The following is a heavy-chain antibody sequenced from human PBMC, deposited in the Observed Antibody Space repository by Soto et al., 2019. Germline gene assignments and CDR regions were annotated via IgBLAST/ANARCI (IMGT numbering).Heavy chain of an antibody. CDR3: ASSGIAVAGPRGYYYGMDV. CDR1: GGSISSGGYY. V-gene: IGHV4-31*03. CDR2: IYYSGST. D-gene: IGHD6-19*01. Sequence: SETMSLTCTVSGGSISSGGYYWSWIRQHPGKGLEWIGYIYYSGSTYYNPSLKSRVTISVDTSKNQFSLKLSSVTAADTAVYYCASSGIAVAGPRGYYYGMDVWGQGTTVTVSS. J-gene: IGHJ6*02.